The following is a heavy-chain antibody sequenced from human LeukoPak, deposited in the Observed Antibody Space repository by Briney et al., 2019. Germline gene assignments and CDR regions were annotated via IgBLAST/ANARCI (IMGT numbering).Heavy chain of an antibody. Sequence: PGGSLRLSCAASGFTFSSYAMSWVRQAPGKGLEWVSAISGSGGSTYYADSVKGRFTISRGNSKNTLYLQMNSLRAEDTAVYYCAKARITIFGVVITSQTYYYYGMDVWGQGTTVTVSS. CDR2: ISGSGGST. V-gene: IGHV3-23*01. D-gene: IGHD3-3*01. J-gene: IGHJ6*02. CDR1: GFTFSSYA. CDR3: AKARITIFGVVITSQTYYYYGMDV.